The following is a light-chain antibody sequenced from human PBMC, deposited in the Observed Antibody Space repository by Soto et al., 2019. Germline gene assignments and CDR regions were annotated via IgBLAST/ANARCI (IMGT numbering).Light chain of an antibody. J-gene: IGKJ1*01. CDR1: QSISNW. CDR2: HAS. CDR3: QNYDSSPWT. Sequence: DIQMTHSPSTLPASVGDRITITCRASQSISNWLAWYQQKPGTAPKVLIYHASNLQSGVPSRFSGSGSGTEFTLTISSLQPDHFATYYCQNYDSSPWTFGQGTKVDIK. V-gene: IGKV1-5*01.